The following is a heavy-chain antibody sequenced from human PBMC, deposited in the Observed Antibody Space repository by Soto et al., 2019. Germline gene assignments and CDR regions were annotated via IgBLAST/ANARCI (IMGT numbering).Heavy chain of an antibody. V-gene: IGHV3-23*01. CDR3: ALNMIRFGGVIADYFDY. D-gene: IGHD3-16*02. CDR2: ISGSGGST. Sequence: GGSLRLSCAASGFTFSSYAMSWVRQAPGKGLEWVSAISGSGGSTYYADSVKGRFTISRDNSKNTLYLQMNSLRAEDTAVYYCALNMIRFGGVIADYFDYWGQGTLVTVSS. CDR1: GFTFSSYA. J-gene: IGHJ4*02.